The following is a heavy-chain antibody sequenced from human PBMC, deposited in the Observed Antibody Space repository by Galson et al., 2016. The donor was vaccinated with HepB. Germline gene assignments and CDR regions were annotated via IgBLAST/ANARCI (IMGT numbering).Heavy chain of an antibody. V-gene: IGHV3-23*01. D-gene: IGHD3-16*01. Sequence: SLRLSCAGSGFTFGNFAMSWVRQAPGKGPEWLSGISGSGGGTKYADSVRGRFTISRDNLKNTLYLQMHNLRAEDTALYYCTKDWGRGGEAGTRGSRLDPWGQGTLVTVSS. CDR1: GFTFGNFA. CDR3: TKDWGRGGEAGTRGSRLDP. CDR2: ISGSGGGT. J-gene: IGHJ5*02.